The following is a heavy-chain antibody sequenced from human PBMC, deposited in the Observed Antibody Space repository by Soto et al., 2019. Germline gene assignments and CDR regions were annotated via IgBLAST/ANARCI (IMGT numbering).Heavy chain of an antibody. CDR3: ARGRGIVATIPYCYYGMDV. Sequence: QVQLVQSGAEVKKPGSSVKVSCKASGGTFSSYAISWVRQAPGQGLEWMGGIIPIFGTANYAQKFQGRVTITADESRSTAYMELSSLRSEDTTVYYCARGRGIVATIPYCYYGMDVWGQGTTVTVSS. CDR1: GGTFSSYA. D-gene: IGHD5-12*01. J-gene: IGHJ6*02. V-gene: IGHV1-69*01. CDR2: IIPIFGTA.